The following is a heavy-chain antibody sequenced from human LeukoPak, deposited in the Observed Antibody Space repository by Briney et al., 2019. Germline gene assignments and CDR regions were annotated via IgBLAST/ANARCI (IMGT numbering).Heavy chain of an antibody. Sequence: ASVKVSCKASGYTFSGYYMHWVRQAPGQGLEWMGWINPNSGGTNYAQKFQGRVTMTRDTSISTAYMELSRLRSDDTAVYYCARAIAVAGTPFIWGKGTTVTVSS. D-gene: IGHD6-19*01. CDR2: INPNSGGT. V-gene: IGHV1-2*02. CDR3: ARAIAVAGTPFI. CDR1: GYTFSGYY. J-gene: IGHJ6*04.